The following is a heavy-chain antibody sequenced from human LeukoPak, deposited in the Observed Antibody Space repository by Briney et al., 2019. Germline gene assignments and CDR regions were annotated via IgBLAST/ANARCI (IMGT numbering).Heavy chain of an antibody. V-gene: IGHV3-20*01. D-gene: IGHD3-22*01. J-gene: IGHJ3*02. Sequence: GGSLRLSCAASGFTFDDYGMSWVRQAPGKGLEWVSRINWNGGSTGYADSVKGRFTISRDNAKNSLYLQMNSLRAEDTALYHCAILPGYYDSSGSNAFDIWGQGTMVTVSS. CDR3: AILPGYYDSSGSNAFDI. CDR1: GFTFDDYG. CDR2: INWNGGST.